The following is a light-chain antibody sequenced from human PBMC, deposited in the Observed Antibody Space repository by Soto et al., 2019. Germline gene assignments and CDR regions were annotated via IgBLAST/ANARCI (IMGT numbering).Light chain of an antibody. CDR2: GAS. CDR3: QQYGSSPTWT. V-gene: IGKV3-15*01. J-gene: IGKJ1*01. Sequence: EIEMTQSPATLSVSPGERATLSCWASQSVSSDLAWYQQRPGQAPRLLIYGASSRATGIPARFSGSGSGTEFTLIISRLEPEDSAVYYCQQYGSSPTWTFGQGTKVDIK. CDR1: QSVSSD.